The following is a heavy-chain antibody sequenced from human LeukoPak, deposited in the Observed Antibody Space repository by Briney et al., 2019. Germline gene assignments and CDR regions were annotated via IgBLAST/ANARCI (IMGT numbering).Heavy chain of an antibody. J-gene: IGHJ4*02. D-gene: IGHD4-17*01. CDR1: GYSISSGYY. Sequence: SETLSLTXAVSGYSISSGYYWGRIRQHPGKGLEWIGSIYHSGSTYYNPSLKSRVTISVDTSKNQFSLKLSSVTAADTAVYYCARTTVTKYYFDYWGQGTLVTVSS. V-gene: IGHV4-38-2*01. CDR2: IYHSGST. CDR3: ARTTVTKYYFDY.